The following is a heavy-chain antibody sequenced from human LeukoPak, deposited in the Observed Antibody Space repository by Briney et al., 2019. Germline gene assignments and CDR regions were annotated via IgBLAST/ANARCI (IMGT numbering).Heavy chain of an antibody. CDR1: GGSISSSSYY. CDR2: IYYSGST. Sequence: QSSETLSLTCTVSGGSISSSSYYWGWIRQPPGKGLEWIGSIYYSGSTNYNPSLKSRVTISVDTSKNQFSLKLSSVTAADTAVYYCARLGRWSSSWRFDYWGQGTLVTVSS. CDR3: ARLGRWSSSWRFDY. D-gene: IGHD6-13*01. J-gene: IGHJ4*02. V-gene: IGHV4-39*07.